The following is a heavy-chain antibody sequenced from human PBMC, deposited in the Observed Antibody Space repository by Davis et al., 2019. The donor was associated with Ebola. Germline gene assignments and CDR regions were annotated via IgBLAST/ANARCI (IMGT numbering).Heavy chain of an antibody. J-gene: IGHJ6*02. CDR3: ARGQRYFDWLWHGMDV. CDR1: GYSISSGYY. Sequence: MPSETLSLTCTVSGYSISSGYYWGWIRQPPGKGLEWIGSINHSGSTNCNPSLKSRVTISVDTSKNQFSLKLRSVTAADTAVYYCARGQRYFDWLWHGMDVWGQGTTVTVSS. CDR2: INHSGST. V-gene: IGHV4-38-2*02. D-gene: IGHD3-9*01.